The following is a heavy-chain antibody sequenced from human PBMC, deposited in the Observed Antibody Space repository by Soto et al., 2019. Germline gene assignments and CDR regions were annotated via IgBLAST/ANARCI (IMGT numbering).Heavy chain of an antibody. J-gene: IGHJ4*02. CDR3: ATEKATGTTFIFFDY. CDR2: TYYRSKWYN. V-gene: IGHV6-1*01. CDR1: GDSVSSNSAA. Sequence: QVQLQQSGPGLVKPSQTLSLTCAISGDSVSSNSAAWNWIRQSPSRGLEWLGRTYYRSKWYNDYAVSVKSRITINPETSKNESTLQLNSVTAEDTAVYYCATEKATGTTFIFFDYWGQATLVTVSS. D-gene: IGHD1-7*01.